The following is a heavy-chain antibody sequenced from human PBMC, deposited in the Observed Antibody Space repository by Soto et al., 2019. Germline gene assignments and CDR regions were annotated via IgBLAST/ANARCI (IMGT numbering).Heavy chain of an antibody. V-gene: IGHV3-30-3*01. Sequence: QVQLVESGGGMVQPGRSLRLSCAASKFTFSSYSMHWVRQAPGKGLEWVAVISYNGTNKFYADSVKGRFTISRDNSKSILYLQMNSLRAEDTAVYYCARTALRRHITASGDFDPWGQGTLVIVSS. D-gene: IGHD1-20*01. J-gene: IGHJ5*02. CDR1: KFTFSSYS. CDR3: ARTALRRHITASGDFDP. CDR2: ISYNGTNK.